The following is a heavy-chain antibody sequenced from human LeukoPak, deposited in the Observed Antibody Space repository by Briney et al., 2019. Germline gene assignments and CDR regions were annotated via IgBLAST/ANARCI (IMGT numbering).Heavy chain of an antibody. CDR3: AREIVGATTRFDY. CDR2: IYYSGST. J-gene: IGHJ4*02. Sequence: PSETLSLTCTVSGGSISSSSYYWGWIRQPPGKGLEWIGSIYYSGSTYYNPSLKSRVTISVDTSKNQFSLKLSPVTAADTAVYYCAREIVGATTRFDYWGQGTLVTVSS. CDR1: GGSISSSSYY. D-gene: IGHD1-26*01. V-gene: IGHV4-39*01.